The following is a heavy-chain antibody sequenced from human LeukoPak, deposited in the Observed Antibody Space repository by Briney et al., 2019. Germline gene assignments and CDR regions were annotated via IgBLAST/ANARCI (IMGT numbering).Heavy chain of an antibody. J-gene: IGHJ1*01. CDR2: IIPIFGTA. Sequence: ASVKVSCKASGGTFSSYAISWVRQAPGQGLEWMGGIIPIFGTANYAQKFQGRVTITTDESTSTAYMELSSLRSEDTAVYYCARGSAKLVYAIGLYFQHWGQGTLVTVSS. CDR1: GGTFSSYA. CDR3: ARGSAKLVYAIGLYFQH. V-gene: IGHV1-69*05. D-gene: IGHD2-8*01.